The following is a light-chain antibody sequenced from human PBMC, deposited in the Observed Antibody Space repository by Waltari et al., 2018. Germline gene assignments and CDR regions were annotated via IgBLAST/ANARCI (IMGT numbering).Light chain of an antibody. CDR1: QSVLYSSNKKNY. CDR2: AAS. V-gene: IGKV4-1*01. Sequence: DIVMTQSPDSLAVSLGERASINRKSSQSVLYSSNKKNYLAWYQQKPGKAPKVLIYAASSLQSGVPSRFSGRGSGTDFTLTISSLQPEDFATYYCQQADSFPWTFGQGTKVEIK. J-gene: IGKJ1*01. CDR3: QQADSFPWT.